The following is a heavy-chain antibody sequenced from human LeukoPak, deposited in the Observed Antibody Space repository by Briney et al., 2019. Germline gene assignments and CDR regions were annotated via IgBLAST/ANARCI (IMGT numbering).Heavy chain of an antibody. CDR2: ISSNGGST. CDR1: GFTFSSYA. Sequence: GGSLRLSCAASGFTFSSYAMHWVRQAPGKGLEYVSAISSNGGSTYYANSVKGRFTISRDNSKNTLYLQMGSLRSDDTAVYYCARVGDGYNSHFPELDYWGQGTLVTVSS. D-gene: IGHD5-24*01. CDR3: ARVGDGYNSHFPELDY. J-gene: IGHJ4*02. V-gene: IGHV3-64*01.